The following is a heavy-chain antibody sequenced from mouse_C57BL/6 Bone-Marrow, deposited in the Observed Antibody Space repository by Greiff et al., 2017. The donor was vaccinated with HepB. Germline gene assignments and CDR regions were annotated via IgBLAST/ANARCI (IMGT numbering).Heavy chain of an antibody. V-gene: IGHV5-4*01. CDR3: ARDATTVYYFDY. J-gene: IGHJ2*01. D-gene: IGHD1-1*01. CDR1: GFTFSSYA. Sequence: DVKLVESGGGLVKPGGSLKLSCAASGFTFSSYAMSWVRQTPEKRLEWVATISDGGSYTYYPDNVKGRFTISRDNAKNNLYLQMSHLKSEDTAMYYCARDATTVYYFDYWGQGTTLTVSS. CDR2: ISDGGSYT.